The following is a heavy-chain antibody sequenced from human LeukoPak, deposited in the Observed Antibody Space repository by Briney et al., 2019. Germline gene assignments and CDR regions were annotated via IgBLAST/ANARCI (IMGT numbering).Heavy chain of an antibody. CDR1: GFTFSSYA. CDR3: VTPAFHDYGDYSRAGEGAQGASDI. D-gene: IGHD4-17*01. Sequence: PGGSLRLSCAASGFTFSSYAMSWVRQAPGKGLEWVSYISSSGSTIYYADSVKGRFTISRDNAKNSLYLQMNSLRAEDTAVYYCVTPAFHDYGDYSRAGEGAQGASDIWGQGTMVTVSS. J-gene: IGHJ3*02. CDR2: ISSSGSTI. V-gene: IGHV3-48*04.